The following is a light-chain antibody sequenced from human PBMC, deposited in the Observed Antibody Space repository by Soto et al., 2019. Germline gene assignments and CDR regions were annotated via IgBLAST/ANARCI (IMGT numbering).Light chain of an antibody. V-gene: IGKV2-28*01. CDR2: LGS. J-gene: IGKJ5*01. CDR1: QSLLHSNGYNY. CDR3: MQALQAPIT. Sequence: DILMTQSPLSLSFTPGEPSSISGRSGQSLLHSNGYNYLDWYLQKPGQSPQLLIYLGSNRASGVPDRFSGSGSGTDFTLKISRVEAEDVGVYYCMQALQAPITFGQGTRLEIK.